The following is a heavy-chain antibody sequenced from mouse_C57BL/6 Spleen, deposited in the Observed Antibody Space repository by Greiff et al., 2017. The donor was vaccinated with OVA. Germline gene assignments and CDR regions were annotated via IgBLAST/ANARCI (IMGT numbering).Heavy chain of an antibody. CDR2: IDPSDSYT. V-gene: IGHV1-50*01. CDR3: AKRTGTGYYFDY. CDR1: GYTFTSYW. J-gene: IGHJ2*01. D-gene: IGHD4-1*01. Sequence: VQLQQPGAELVKPGASVKLSCKASGYTFTSYWMQWVKQRPGQGLEWIGEIDPSDSYTNYNQKFKCKATLTVDTSSSTAYMQLSSLTSEDSAVYYCAKRTGTGYYFDYWGQGTTLTVSS.